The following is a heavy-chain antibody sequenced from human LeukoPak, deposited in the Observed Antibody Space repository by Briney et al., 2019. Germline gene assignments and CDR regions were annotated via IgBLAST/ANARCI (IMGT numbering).Heavy chain of an antibody. Sequence: SETLSLTCAVYGGSFIGYYWSWIRQPPGKGLEWIGEINHSGSTNYNPSLKSRVTISVDTSKNQFPLKLSSVTAADTAVYYCARGPLLFCSSTSCYPRNDYWGQGTLVTVSS. D-gene: IGHD2-2*01. CDR3: ARGPLLFCSSTSCYPRNDY. V-gene: IGHV4-34*01. CDR1: GGSFIGYY. CDR2: INHSGST. J-gene: IGHJ4*02.